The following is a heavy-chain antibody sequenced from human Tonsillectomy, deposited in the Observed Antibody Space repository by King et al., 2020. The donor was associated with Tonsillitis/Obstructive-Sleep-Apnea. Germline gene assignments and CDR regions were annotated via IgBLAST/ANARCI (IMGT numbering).Heavy chain of an antibody. J-gene: IGHJ6*03. CDR3: ARVLPGYSSSWTYYYYYMDV. D-gene: IGHD6-13*01. CDR2: IYSGGST. CDR1: GFTVSSNY. V-gene: IGHV3-53*01. Sequence: VQLVESGGGLIQPGGSLRLSCAASGFTVSSNYMSWVRQAPGKGLEWVSVIYSGGSTYYADSVKGRFTISRDNSKNTLYLQMNSLRAEDTAVYYCARVLPGYSSSWTYYYYYMDVWGKGTTVTVSS.